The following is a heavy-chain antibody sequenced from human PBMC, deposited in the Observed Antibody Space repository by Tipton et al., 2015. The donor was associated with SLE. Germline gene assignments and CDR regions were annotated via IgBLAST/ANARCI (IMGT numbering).Heavy chain of an antibody. J-gene: IGHJ6*03. CDR3: AREEVAPNYHVDV. D-gene: IGHD5-24*01. CDR1: GGSFSSHY. Sequence: TLSLTCTVSGGSFSSHYWSWIRQPPGKGLEWIGYIYYSGSTNYNPSRKSRVTISVDTSKNQFSLKLSSVTAADTAVYYCAREEVAPNYHVDVWGKGTAVTVSS. V-gene: IGHV4-59*11. CDR2: IYYSGST.